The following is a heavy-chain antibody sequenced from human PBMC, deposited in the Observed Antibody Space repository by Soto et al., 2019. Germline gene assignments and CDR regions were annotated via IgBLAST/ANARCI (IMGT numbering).Heavy chain of an antibody. V-gene: IGHV3-33*01. Sequence: GGSLRLSCAASGFTFSSYGMHWVRQAPGKGLEWVAVIWYDGSNKYDADSVKGRFTISRDNSKNTLYLQMNSLRAEDTAVYHCARDQEGGYSGSYYGSDYWGQGTLVTVSS. J-gene: IGHJ4*02. CDR3: ARDQEGGYSGSYYGSDY. CDR1: GFTFSSYG. CDR2: IWYDGSNK. D-gene: IGHD1-26*01.